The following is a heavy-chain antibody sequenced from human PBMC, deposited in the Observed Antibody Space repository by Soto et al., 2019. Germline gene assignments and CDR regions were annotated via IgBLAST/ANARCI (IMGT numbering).Heavy chain of an antibody. V-gene: IGHV3-73*01. J-gene: IGHJ4*02. Sequence: PXGSLLLSFAASGFTFSGSAMHWVRQASGKGLEWVGRIRSKANSYATAYAASVKGRFTISRDDSKNTAYLQMNSLKTEDTAVYYCTLWGYDILTGPDYWGQGTLVTVSS. CDR3: TLWGYDILTGPDY. D-gene: IGHD3-9*01. CDR2: IRSKANSYAT. CDR1: GFTFSGSA.